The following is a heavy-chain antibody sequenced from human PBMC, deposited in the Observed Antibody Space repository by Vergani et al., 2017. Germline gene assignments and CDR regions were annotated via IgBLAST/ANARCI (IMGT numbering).Heavy chain of an antibody. CDR1: GGTFSSYA. CDR3: ARVYYDFWSGYWGLGYYYYMDV. J-gene: IGHJ6*03. CDR2: IIPILGTA. V-gene: IGHV1-69*11. Sequence: QVQLVQSGAEVKKPGSSVKVSCKASGGTFSSYAISWVRQAPGQGLEWMGRIIPILGTANYAQKFQGRVTITADESTSTAYMELSSQRSEDTAVYYCARVYYDFWSGYWGLGYYYYMDVWGKGTTVTVSS. D-gene: IGHD3-3*01.